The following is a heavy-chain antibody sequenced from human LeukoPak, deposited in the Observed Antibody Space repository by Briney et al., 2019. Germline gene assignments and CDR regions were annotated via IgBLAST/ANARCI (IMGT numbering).Heavy chain of an antibody. J-gene: IGHJ4*02. V-gene: IGHV3-23*01. CDR1: GLTLSSYA. CDR3: AKDDYYYGSGSYYD. CDR2: ISGSGGST. Sequence: QTGGSQRLSCAASGLTLSSYAMSWFRQAPGKGLEWVSAISGSGGSTYYADSVKGRFTISRDNSKNTLYLQMNSLRAEDTAVYYCAKDDYYYGSGSYYDWGQGTLVTVSS. D-gene: IGHD3-10*01.